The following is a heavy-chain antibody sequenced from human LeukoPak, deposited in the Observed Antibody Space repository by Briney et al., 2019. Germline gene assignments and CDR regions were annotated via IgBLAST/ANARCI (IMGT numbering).Heavy chain of an antibody. J-gene: IGHJ6*03. CDR3: ARKGRYYYDSSGYLRTSYYYYYYMDV. CDR1: GFTFSSYA. V-gene: IGHV3-30*04. D-gene: IGHD3-22*01. CDR2: ISYDGSTK. Sequence: GGSLRLSCAASGFTFSSYAIHWVRQAPGKGLEWVAVISYDGSTKYYADSVKGRFTISRDNSKNTLYLQMNSLRAEGTALYYCARKGRYYYDSSGYLRTSYYYYYYMDVWGKGTTVTVSS.